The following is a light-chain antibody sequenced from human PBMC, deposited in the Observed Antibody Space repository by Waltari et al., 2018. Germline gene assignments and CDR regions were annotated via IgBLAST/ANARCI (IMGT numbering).Light chain of an antibody. J-gene: IGKJ4*01. Sequence: DIQMTQSPSTLSASVGDRVTITCRASQTISSWLAWYQQKPGKAPELLIYDASTLESGVPSRFSGSGSGTEFTLTISSLQPDDFATYTCLQYNNFPLTFGGGTKVEIK. CDR3: LQYNNFPLT. CDR1: QTISSW. V-gene: IGKV1-5*01. CDR2: DAS.